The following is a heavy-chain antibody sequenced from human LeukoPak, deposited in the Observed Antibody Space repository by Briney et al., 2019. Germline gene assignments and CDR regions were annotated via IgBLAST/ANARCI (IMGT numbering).Heavy chain of an antibody. J-gene: IGHJ3*01. Sequence: GGSLRLSCVVSGFTFSGSWMSWVRQAPGKGREWVANIKQDGSEVHYVGSVKGRFIISRDNAQRSLYLQMNGLRVEDTAVYYCARGKAFENWGQGTLVTVSS. CDR2: IKQDGSEV. CDR1: GFTFSGSW. V-gene: IGHV3-7*01. D-gene: IGHD3-3*02. CDR3: ARGKAFEN.